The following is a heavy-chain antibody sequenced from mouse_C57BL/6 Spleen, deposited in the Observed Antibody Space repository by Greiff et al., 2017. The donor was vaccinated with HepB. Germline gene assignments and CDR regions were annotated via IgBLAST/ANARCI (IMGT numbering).Heavy chain of an antibody. CDR3: ARRGATYGSSPYVGY. CDR2: IHPNSGST. V-gene: IGHV1-64*01. Sequence: QVQLQQPGAELVKPGASVKLSCKASGYTFTSYWMHWVKQRPGQGLEWIGMIHPNSGSTNYNEKFKSKATLTVDKSSSTAYRQLSILTSEDSAVYCGARRGATYGSSPYVGYWGQGTTLTVSS. D-gene: IGHD1-1*01. CDR1: GYTFTSYW. J-gene: IGHJ2*01.